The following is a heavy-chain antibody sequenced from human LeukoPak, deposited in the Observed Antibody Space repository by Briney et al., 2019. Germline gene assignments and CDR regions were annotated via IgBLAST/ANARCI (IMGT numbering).Heavy chain of an antibody. V-gene: IGHV3-30*04. Sequence: GGSLRLSCAASGFTFSSYAMHWVRQAPGKGLEWVAVISYDGSNKYYADSVKGRFTISRDNSKNTLYLQMNSLRAEDTAVYYCAREEYCSGGSCFFDPWGQGTLVTVSS. CDR1: GFTFSSYA. CDR3: AREEYCSGGSCFFDP. J-gene: IGHJ5*02. D-gene: IGHD2-15*01. CDR2: ISYDGSNK.